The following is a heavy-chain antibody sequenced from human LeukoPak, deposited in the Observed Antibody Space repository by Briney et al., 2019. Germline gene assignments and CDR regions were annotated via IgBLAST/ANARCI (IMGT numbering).Heavy chain of an antibody. CDR3: ARDNSVRDTAWWFDP. CDR1: GFTFSSYG. Sequence: GGSLRLSCAASGFTFSSYGMSWVRQAPGKGLEWVSAISGSGGSTYYADSVKGRFTISRDNSKNTLYLQMNSLRAEDTAVYYCARDNSVRDTAWWFDPWGQGTLVTVSS. D-gene: IGHD2-21*02. CDR2: ISGSGGST. J-gene: IGHJ5*02. V-gene: IGHV3-23*01.